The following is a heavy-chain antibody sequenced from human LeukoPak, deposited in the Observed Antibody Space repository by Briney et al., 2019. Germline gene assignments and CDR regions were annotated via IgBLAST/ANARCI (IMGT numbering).Heavy chain of an antibody. CDR3: ARDTGTTSYSWFDP. V-gene: IGHV1-46*01. J-gene: IGHJ5*02. Sequence: ASVKVSCKASGYTFTRYQMNWARQAPGQGLEWMGIINPSGGSTTYAQKFQGRVTMTRDTSTSTVYMELSSLRSEDTAVYYCARDTGTTSYSWFDPWGQGTLVTVSS. CDR2: INPSGGST. CDR1: GYTFTRYQ. D-gene: IGHD1-1*01.